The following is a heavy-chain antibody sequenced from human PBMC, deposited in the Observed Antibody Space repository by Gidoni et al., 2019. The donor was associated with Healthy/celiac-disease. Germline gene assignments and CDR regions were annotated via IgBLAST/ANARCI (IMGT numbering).Heavy chain of an antibody. V-gene: IGHV4-39*01. D-gene: IGHD3-22*01. CDR3: ARPPGAISYASSGYLVGGWFDP. Sequence: QLQLQESGPGLVKPSETLSLTCTVSGGSIGSSSSYWGWIRQPPGKGLEWIGSIYYRWSTSYNPSLKSRVTISVDTSKNQFFLKLSSVTAADTAVYDCARPPGAISYASSGYLVGGWFDPWGQGTLVTVSS. CDR1: GGSIGSSSSY. CDR2: IYYRWST. J-gene: IGHJ5*02.